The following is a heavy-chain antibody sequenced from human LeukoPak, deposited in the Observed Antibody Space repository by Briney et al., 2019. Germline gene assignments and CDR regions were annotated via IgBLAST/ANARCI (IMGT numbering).Heavy chain of an antibody. CDR1: GYTFTRYA. V-gene: IGHV7-4-1*02. CDR2: INTYTGNP. D-gene: IGHD6-19*01. J-gene: IGHJ4*02. CDR3: ARGHPNYSGDSDY. Sequence: ASVKVSCKASGYTFTRYAFNWVRQAPGQGLEWMGWINTYTGNPTYAQGFTGRFVFSLDTSVSTAYRQINNLKCEDTAFYYCARGHPNYSGDSDYWGPGTLVTVSS.